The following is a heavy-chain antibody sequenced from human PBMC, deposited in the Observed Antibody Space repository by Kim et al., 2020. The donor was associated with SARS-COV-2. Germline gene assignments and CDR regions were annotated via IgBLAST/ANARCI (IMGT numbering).Heavy chain of an antibody. CDR3: ARGEEWPIFGVAKGDALHI. V-gene: IGHV3-48*02. CDR1: EFSFRNYN. CDR2: ISSSSSTI. Sequence: GGSLRLSCADSEFSFRNYNMNWVRQAPGKGLEWVSYISSSSSTIYYADSVKGRFTISRDNAKKSVYLQMNSLRDEDTAVYYCARGEEWPIFGVAKGDALHIGGQGTMVTVAS. D-gene: IGHD3-3*01. J-gene: IGHJ3*02.